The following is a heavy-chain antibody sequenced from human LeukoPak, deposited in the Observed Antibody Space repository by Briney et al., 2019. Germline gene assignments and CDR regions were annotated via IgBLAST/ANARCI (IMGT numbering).Heavy chain of an antibody. V-gene: IGHV3-30*18. CDR2: MSHDGSNK. D-gene: IGHD6-19*01. CDR1: GFTFSSYA. Sequence: GRTLRLSCAASGFTFSSYAMHWVRQAPGKGLEWVAVMSHDGSNKYYGDSVKGRFTISRDNSKNTLYLQMNSLRAEDTAVYYCAKLDSSGWSRPFDYWGQGTLVTVSS. CDR3: AKLDSSGWSRPFDY. J-gene: IGHJ4*02.